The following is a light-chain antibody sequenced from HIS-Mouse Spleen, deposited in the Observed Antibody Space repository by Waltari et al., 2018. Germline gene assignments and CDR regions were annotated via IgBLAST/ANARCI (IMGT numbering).Light chain of an antibody. CDR2: YKLDSDK. V-gene: IGLV5-45*03. J-gene: IGLJ3*02. Sequence: QAVLTQPSSPSASPGASASLPCTLPSGINVGTYMISWYQHKPGSTPQYLLGYKLDSDKQRGYGVPSRFSGSKDASANAGILLISGLQSEDEADYYCMIWHSSAWVFGGGTKLTVL. CDR3: MIWHSSAWV. CDR1: SGINVGTYM.